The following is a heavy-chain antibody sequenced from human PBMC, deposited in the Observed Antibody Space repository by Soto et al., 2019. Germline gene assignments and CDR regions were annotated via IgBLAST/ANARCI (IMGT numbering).Heavy chain of an antibody. V-gene: IGHV4-31*03. D-gene: IGHD2-21*01. J-gene: IGHJ4*02. Sequence: SETLTLTCTVSGGSISSGCYYWSWIRQHPGKGLEWIGYIYCSGSTYYNPSLKSRFTISVDTSKNQLSLKLSSVSAADTAVYYCARDQSHHCDFAYWGQGTLVTVSS. CDR2: IYCSGST. CDR3: ARDQSHHCDFAY. CDR1: GGSISSGCYY.